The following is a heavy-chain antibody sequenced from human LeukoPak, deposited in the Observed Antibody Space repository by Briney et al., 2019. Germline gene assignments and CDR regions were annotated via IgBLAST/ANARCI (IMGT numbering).Heavy chain of an antibody. J-gene: IGHJ5*02. CDR2: IYTSGST. CDR1: GGSISGYY. CDR3: ARSVLTGTTHFDP. D-gene: IGHD1-7*01. V-gene: IGHV4-4*07. Sequence: SETLSLTCTVSGGSISGYYWSWIRQPAGKGLEWIGRIYTSGSTNYNPSLKSRVAMSVDTSKNQFSLKLSSVTAADTAVYYCARSVLTGTTHFDPWGQGTLVTVSS.